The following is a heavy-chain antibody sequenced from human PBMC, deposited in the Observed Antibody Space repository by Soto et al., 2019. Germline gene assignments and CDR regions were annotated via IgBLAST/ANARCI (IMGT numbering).Heavy chain of an antibody. V-gene: IGHV3-30-3*01. D-gene: IGHD2-21*01. CDR2: ISYDGSNK. CDR3: ARDKRVIPYYYGMDV. Sequence: QVQLVESGGGVVQPGRSLRLSCAASGFTFSSYAMHWVRQAPGKGLEWVAVISYDGSNKYYADSVKGRFTISRDNSKNTLYLQMNSLIAEDTAVYYCARDKRVIPYYYGMDVWGQGTTVTVSS. J-gene: IGHJ6*02. CDR1: GFTFSSYA.